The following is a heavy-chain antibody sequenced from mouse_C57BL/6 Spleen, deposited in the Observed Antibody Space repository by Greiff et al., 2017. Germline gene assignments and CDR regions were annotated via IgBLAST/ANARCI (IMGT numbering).Heavy chain of an antibody. J-gene: IGHJ4*01. V-gene: IGHV1-82*01. CDR1: GYAFSSSW. Sequence: VQLVESGPELVKPGASVKISCKASGYAFSSSWMNWVKQRPGKGLEWIGRIYPGDGDTNYNGKFKGKATLTADKSSSTAYMQLSSLTSEDSAVYFCAKLPLYAMDYWGQGTSVTVSS. D-gene: IGHD2-1*01. CDR3: AKLPLYAMDY. CDR2: IYPGDGDT.